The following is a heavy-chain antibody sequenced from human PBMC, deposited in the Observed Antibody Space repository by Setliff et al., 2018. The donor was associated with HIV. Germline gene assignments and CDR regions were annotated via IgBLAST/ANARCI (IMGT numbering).Heavy chain of an antibody. Sequence: SVKVSCKASGGTFSSYAIGWVRQAPGQGLEWMGGIIPIFGTANYAQKFQGRVTITADESTSTAYMELSSLRSEDTAVYYCARDNPTSISSGWYGWRYYYYMDVWGKGTTVTVS. V-gene: IGHV1-69*13. CDR3: ARDNPTSISSGWYGWRYYYYMDV. CDR2: IIPIFGTA. J-gene: IGHJ6*03. CDR1: GGTFSSYA. D-gene: IGHD6-19*01.